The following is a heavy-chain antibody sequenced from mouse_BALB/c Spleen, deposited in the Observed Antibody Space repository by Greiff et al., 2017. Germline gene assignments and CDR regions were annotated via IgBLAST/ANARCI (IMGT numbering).Heavy chain of an antibody. Sequence: QVQLQQSGPELVKPGASVKISCKASGYAFSSSWMNWVKQRPGQGLEWIGRIYPGDGDTNYNGKFKGKATLTADKSSSTAYMQLSSLTSVDSAVYFCARNYGPYYYAMDYWGQGTSVTVSS. CDR1: GYAFSSSW. V-gene: IGHV1-82*01. J-gene: IGHJ4*01. D-gene: IGHD1-2*01. CDR3: ARNYGPYYYAMDY. CDR2: IYPGDGDT.